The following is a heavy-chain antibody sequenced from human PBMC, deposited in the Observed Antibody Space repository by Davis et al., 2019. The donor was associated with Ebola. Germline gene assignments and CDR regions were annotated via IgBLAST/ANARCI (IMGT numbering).Heavy chain of an antibody. CDR1: GYTFTSYG. V-gene: IGHV1-18*04. CDR2: ISAYNGNT. J-gene: IGHJ2*01. Sequence: AASVKVSRKASGYTFTSYGISWVRQAPGQGLEWMGWISAYNGNTNYAQKLQGRVTMTTDTSTSTAYMELRSLRSDDTAVYYCARDYYDSSGYWYFDLWGRGTLVTVSS. CDR3: ARDYYDSSGYWYFDL. D-gene: IGHD3-22*01.